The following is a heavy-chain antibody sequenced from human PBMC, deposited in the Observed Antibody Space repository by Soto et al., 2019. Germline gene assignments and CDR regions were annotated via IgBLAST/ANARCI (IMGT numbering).Heavy chain of an antibody. Sequence: PGGSLRLSCAASGFTFFSYGMHWVRQAPGKGLEWVAVTSYDGSNKYYADSVKGRFTISRDNSKNTLYPQMNSLRPEDTAVYYCAREIGMIAAGRGYWGQGTLVTVSS. CDR2: TSYDGSNK. V-gene: IGHV3-30*03. J-gene: IGHJ4*02. D-gene: IGHD6-25*01. CDR1: GFTFFSYG. CDR3: AREIGMIAAGRGY.